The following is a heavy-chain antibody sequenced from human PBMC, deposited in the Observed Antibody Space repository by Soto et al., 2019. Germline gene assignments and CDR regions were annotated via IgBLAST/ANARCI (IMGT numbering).Heavy chain of an antibody. V-gene: IGHV1-46*01. CDR3: ARADYYDSSGFYYDC. D-gene: IGHD3-22*01. CDR2: INPSGGSP. J-gene: IGHJ4*02. Sequence: QVQLVQSGAEVKKPGASVKVSCKASGYIFTNHYIHWVRQAPGQGLEWMGIINPSGGSPNYLQKFQGRTTMTSDTSTSRVYMELSSLRSEDTAVYFCARADYYDSSGFYYDCWGQGSGVTVTS. CDR1: GYIFTNHY.